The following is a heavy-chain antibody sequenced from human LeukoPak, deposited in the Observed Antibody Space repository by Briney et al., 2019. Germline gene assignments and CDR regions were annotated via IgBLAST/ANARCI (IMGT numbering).Heavy chain of an antibody. CDR1: GFTFSSYS. J-gene: IGHJ6*03. CDR2: ISSSSSYI. V-gene: IGHV3-21*01. CDR3: AREVSPGIAAALDNYYYYMDV. Sequence: PGGSLRLSCAASGFTFSSYSMKWVRQAPGKGLEWVSSISSSSSYIYYADSVKGRFTISRDNAKNSLYLQMNSLRAEDTAVYYCAREVSPGIAAALDNYYYYMDVWGKGTTVTVSS. D-gene: IGHD6-13*01.